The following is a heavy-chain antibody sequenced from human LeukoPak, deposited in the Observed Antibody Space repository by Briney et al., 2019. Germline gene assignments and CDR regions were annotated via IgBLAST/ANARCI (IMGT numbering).Heavy chain of an antibody. V-gene: IGHV3-49*04. CDR1: GFTFGDHA. CDR2: IRSEAYRCTT. CDR3: TRGRIQLWLYYGIDV. Sequence: GGSLRLSRSASGFTFGDHAMSWVRQAPGKGREGVGFIRSEAYRCTTEYSASVKGRITISRDDSQIIVYLQMNSLKTEATAVYYCTRGRIQLWLYYGIDVWGQGTTVIVS. D-gene: IGHD5-18*01. J-gene: IGHJ6*02.